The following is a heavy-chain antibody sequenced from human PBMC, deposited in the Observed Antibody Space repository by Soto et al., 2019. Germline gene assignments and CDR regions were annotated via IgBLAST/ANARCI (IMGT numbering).Heavy chain of an antibody. Sequence: SETVSLTCAVSGDSITTNNWWSWVRQPPGKGLEWIGEVYHNGHTNYNPSLKSRVTMSVDTSKNQFTLKLTSVTAADTAIYFCARDAAVPGESDRFDFWGQGTLVTVSS. CDR2: VYHNGHT. CDR3: ARDAAVPGESDRFDF. D-gene: IGHD6-19*01. CDR1: GDSITTNNW. V-gene: IGHV4-4*02. J-gene: IGHJ4*02.